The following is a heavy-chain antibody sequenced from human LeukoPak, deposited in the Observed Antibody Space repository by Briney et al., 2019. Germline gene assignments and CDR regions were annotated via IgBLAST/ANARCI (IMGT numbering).Heavy chain of an antibody. D-gene: IGHD2-2*01. Sequence: PGGSLRLSCVASGFTFDDYGMTWVRQAPGKGLEWVSAISGSGGSTYYADSVKGRFTISRDNSKNTLYLQMNSLRAEDTAVYYCAKDMSAIVEGVPAATFEYWVQGTLVTVSS. J-gene: IGHJ4*02. CDR2: ISGSGGST. CDR3: AKDMSAIVEGVPAATFEY. CDR1: GFTFDDYG. V-gene: IGHV3-23*01.